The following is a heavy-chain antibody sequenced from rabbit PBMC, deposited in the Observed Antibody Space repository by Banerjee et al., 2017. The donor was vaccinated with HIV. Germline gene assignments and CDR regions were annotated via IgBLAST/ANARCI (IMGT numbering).Heavy chain of an antibody. V-gene: IGHV1S40*01. J-gene: IGHJ6*01. D-gene: IGHD8-1*01. Sequence: QSLEESGGGLVQPEGSLTLTCTASGFTTSSHWMSWVRQAPGKGLEWIGDIYAGSSGSTYYASWAKGRFTISRTSSTTVTLQMTSLTAADTATYFCARDLSYDSSIYYDLWGPGTLVTVS. CDR1: GFTTSSHW. CDR2: IYAGSSGST. CDR3: ARDLSYDSSIYYDL.